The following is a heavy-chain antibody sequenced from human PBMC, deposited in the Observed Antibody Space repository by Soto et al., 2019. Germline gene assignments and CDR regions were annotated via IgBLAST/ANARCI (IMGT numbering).Heavy chain of an antibody. CDR2: IYSGGST. J-gene: IGHJ3*02. V-gene: IGHV3-53*04. D-gene: IGHD4-17*01. Sequence: EVQLVESGGGLVQPGGSLRLSCAASGFTVSSNYMSWVRQAPGKGLEWVSVIYSGGSTYYADSVKGRFTISRHNSKNTLYLQMNSLRAEDTAVYYCASSSAGDYNAFDIWGQGTMVTVSS. CDR3: ASSSAGDYNAFDI. CDR1: GFTVSSNY.